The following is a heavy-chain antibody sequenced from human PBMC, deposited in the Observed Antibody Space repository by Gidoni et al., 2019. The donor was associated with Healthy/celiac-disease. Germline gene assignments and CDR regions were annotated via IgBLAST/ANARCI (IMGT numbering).Heavy chain of an antibody. V-gene: IGHV3-15*01. D-gene: IGHD3-16*01. CDR1: GFPFSNAW. J-gene: IGHJ6*02. CDR2: IKSKTDGGTT. Sequence: EVQLVESGGGLVKPGGSLRRPWAASGFPFSNAWMRWVRQGPGKGLEWVGRIKSKTDGGTTDYAAPVKGRFTISRDDSKNTLYLQMNSLKTEDTAVYYCTTLGGLLGYYYGMDVWGQGTTVTVSS. CDR3: TTLGGLLGYYYGMDV.